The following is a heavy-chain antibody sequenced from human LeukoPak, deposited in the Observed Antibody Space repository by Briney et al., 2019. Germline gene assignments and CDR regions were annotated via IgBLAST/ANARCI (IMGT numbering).Heavy chain of an antibody. D-gene: IGHD1-26*01. CDR3: AKDIGRRPRSGFY. CDR2: ISWNSGSI. J-gene: IGHJ4*02. Sequence: GGSLRLSCAASGFTFDDYAMHWVRQAPGKGLEWVSGISWNSGSIGYADSVKGRFTISRDNAKNSLYLQMNSLRAEDTALYYCAKDIGRRPRSGFYWGQGTLVTVSS. CDR1: GFTFDDYA. V-gene: IGHV3-9*01.